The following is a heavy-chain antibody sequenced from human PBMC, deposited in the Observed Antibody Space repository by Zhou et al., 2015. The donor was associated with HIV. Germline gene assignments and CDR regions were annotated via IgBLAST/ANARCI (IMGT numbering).Heavy chain of an antibody. Sequence: QVQLVQSGAEVKKPGSSVKVSCKASGGTFSSYAISWVRQAPGQGLEWMGGIIPIFGTANYAQKFQGRVTITADESTSTAYMELSSLRSEDTAVYYCARGGGYCSGGSCWILDYWGQGTLVTVSS. CDR3: ARGGGYCSGGSCWILDY. V-gene: IGHV1-69*01. CDR1: GGTFSSYA. CDR2: IIPIFGTA. D-gene: IGHD2-15*01. J-gene: IGHJ4*02.